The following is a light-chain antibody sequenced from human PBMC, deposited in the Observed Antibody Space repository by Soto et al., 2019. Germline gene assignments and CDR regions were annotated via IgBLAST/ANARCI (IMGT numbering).Light chain of an antibody. CDR1: QSISSY. V-gene: IGKV1-39*02. CDR3: QRYGTSLT. J-gene: IGKJ4*01. Sequence: DIQVTQSPSSLSASVGDRVAITCRAGQSISSYLNWYQKKPGKAPKLLIYAASSLQSGVPSRFSGSGSGTDFTLTISSVQPEDFAVYYCQRYGTSLTFGGGTKVDNK. CDR2: AAS.